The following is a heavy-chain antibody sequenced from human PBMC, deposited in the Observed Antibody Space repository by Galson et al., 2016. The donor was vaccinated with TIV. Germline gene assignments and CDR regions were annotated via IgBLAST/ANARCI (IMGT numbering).Heavy chain of an antibody. D-gene: IGHD2-21*01. CDR3: AKESDWGVAEFDF. CDR2: INPGNGDT. V-gene: IGHV1-2*02. CDR1: GYRFIGYY. J-gene: IGHJ4*02. Sequence: SVKVSCKASGYRFIGYYIHWVRQAPGRGPEWMGCINPGNGDTKYAQIFQGSVTLTWDTSVSTAYMELTSLRSDDTAVYFCAKESDWGVAEFDFWGQGTPVGVSS.